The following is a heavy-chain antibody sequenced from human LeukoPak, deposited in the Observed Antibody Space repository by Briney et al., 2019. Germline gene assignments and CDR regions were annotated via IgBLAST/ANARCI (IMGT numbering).Heavy chain of an antibody. J-gene: IGHJ4*02. Sequence: SETLSLTCTVSGGSISSGDPYWSWIRQPPGKGLEWIGSIYYSGSTYYNPSLKSRVIISVDTSKNQFSLKLSSVTAADTAVYYCARAGQYYYDSAGYFPDYWGQGTLVTVSS. D-gene: IGHD3-22*01. CDR1: GGSISSGDPY. CDR3: ARAGQYYYDSAGYFPDY. V-gene: IGHV4-30-4*01. CDR2: IYYSGST.